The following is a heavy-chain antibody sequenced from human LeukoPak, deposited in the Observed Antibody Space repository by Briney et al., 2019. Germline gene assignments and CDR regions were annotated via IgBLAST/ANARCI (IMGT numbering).Heavy chain of an antibody. CDR3: ARHAGSGWPYYFDY. V-gene: IGHV4-59*08. CDR2: IYYSGST. J-gene: IGHJ4*02. CDR1: SGSISSYC. Sequence: SETLSLTCTVSSGSISSYCWSWIRQPPGKGLEWIGYIYYSGSTNYNPSLKSRVTISVDTSKNQFSLKLSSVTAADTAVYYCARHAGSGWPYYFDYWGQGTLVTVSS. D-gene: IGHD6-19*01.